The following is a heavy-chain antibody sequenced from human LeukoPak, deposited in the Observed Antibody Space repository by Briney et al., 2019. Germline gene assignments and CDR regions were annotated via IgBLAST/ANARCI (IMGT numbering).Heavy chain of an antibody. D-gene: IGHD3-22*01. CDR3: ARDQTDYYDSSGYLDY. CDR2: ISAYNGNT. J-gene: IGHJ4*02. Sequence: GASVKVSCKASGYTFTSYGISWVRQAPGQGLEWMGWISAYNGNTNYAQKLQGRVTMTTDTSTSTAYMELRSLRSDDTAVYYCARDQTDYYDSSGYLDYWAREPWSPSPQ. CDR1: GYTFTSYG. V-gene: IGHV1-18*01.